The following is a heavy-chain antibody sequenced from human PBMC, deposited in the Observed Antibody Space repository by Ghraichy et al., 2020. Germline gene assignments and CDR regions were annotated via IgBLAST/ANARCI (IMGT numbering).Heavy chain of an antibody. CDR3: ARDFYDYIWGSSTLGDAFDI. Sequence: GGSLRLSCAASGFTFSSYGMHWVRQAPVKGLEWVAVIWYDGSNKYYADSVKGRFTISRDNSKNTLYLQMNSLRAEDTAVYYCARDFYDYIWGSSTLGDAFDIWGQGTMVTVSS. CDR1: GFTFSSYG. V-gene: IGHV3-33*01. J-gene: IGHJ3*02. CDR2: IWYDGSNK. D-gene: IGHD3-16*01.